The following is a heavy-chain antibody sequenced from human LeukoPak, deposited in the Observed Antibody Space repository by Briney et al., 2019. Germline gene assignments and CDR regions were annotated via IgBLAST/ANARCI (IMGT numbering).Heavy chain of an antibody. CDR2: IYYSGST. CDR1: GGSISSSSYY. D-gene: IGHD1-20*01. Sequence: SETLSLTCTVSGGSISSSSYYWGWIRQPPGKGLEWIGSIYYSGSTYYNPSLKSRVTISVDTSKNQFSLKLSSVTAADTAVYYCARSYNWNDLYFDYWGQGTLVTVSS. V-gene: IGHV4-39*01. J-gene: IGHJ4*02. CDR3: ARSYNWNDLYFDY.